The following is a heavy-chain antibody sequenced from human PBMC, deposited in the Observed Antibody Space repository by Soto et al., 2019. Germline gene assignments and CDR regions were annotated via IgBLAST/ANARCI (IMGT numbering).Heavy chain of an antibody. CDR2: IWYDGSNK. CDR1: GFTFSSYG. V-gene: IGHV3-33*01. J-gene: IGHJ6*02. Sequence: LRLSFAASGFTFSSYGMHWVRQAPGKGLEWVAVIWYDGSNKYYADSVKGRFTISRDNSKNTLYLQMNSLRAEDTAVYYCATSSSGYYYYGMDVWGQGTTVTVSS. D-gene: IGHD6-6*01. CDR3: ATSSSGYYYYGMDV.